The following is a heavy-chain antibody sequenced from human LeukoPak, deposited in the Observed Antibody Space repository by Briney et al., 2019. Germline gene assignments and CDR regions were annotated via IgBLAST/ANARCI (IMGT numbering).Heavy chain of an antibody. D-gene: IGHD4-17*01. V-gene: IGHV3-23*01. J-gene: IGHJ4*02. CDR3: AKSPVYGLPYFFDY. CDR1: GFTFSSYA. CDR2: ISGSGGST. Sequence: GGSLRLSCAASGFTFSSYAMSWVRQAPGKGLEWVSAISGSGGSTYYAGSVKGRFTISRDNSKNTLYLQMNYLRAEDSAIYYCAKSPVYGLPYFFDYWGQGTLVTVSS.